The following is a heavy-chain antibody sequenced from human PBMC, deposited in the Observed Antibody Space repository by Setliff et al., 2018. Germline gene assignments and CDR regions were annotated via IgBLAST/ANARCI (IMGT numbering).Heavy chain of an antibody. J-gene: IGHJ3*02. CDR2: IYTSGST. D-gene: IGHD1-26*01. CDR1: GGSISNYY. Sequence: SETLSLTCTVSGGSISNYYWSWIRQPAGKGLEWIGRIYTSGSTNYDPSLKSRVTMSVDTSKNQFPLKLSSVTAADTAVYYCARKGISALSGAFDMWGQGTMVTVSS. CDR3: ARKGISALSGAFDM. V-gene: IGHV4-4*07.